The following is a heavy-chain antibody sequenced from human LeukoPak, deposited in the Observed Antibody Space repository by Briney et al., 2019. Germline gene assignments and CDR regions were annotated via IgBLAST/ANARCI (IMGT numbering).Heavy chain of an antibody. J-gene: IGHJ5*02. D-gene: IGHD2-2*01. CDR3: ARRVASVVPAAMAVGSWFDP. Sequence: GASVKVSCKASGGTFSSYAISWVRQAPGQGLEWMGGIIPIFGTANYAQKFQGRVTITADESTSTAYMELSSLRSEDTAVYYCARRVASVVPAAMAVGSWFDPWGQGTLVTVSS. V-gene: IGHV1-69*01. CDR1: GGTFSSYA. CDR2: IIPIFGTA.